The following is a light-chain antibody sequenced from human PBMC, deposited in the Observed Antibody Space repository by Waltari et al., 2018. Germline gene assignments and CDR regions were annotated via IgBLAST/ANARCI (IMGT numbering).Light chain of an antibody. Sequence: QSVLTQPPSVSGAPGQTVTISCRGSSPNIGAPSEGPWYQLLPGKAPKFLISADSNRPSGVPDRFSGSKSGTSASLAITGLQAEDEADYYCHSYDSSLSGWVFGGGTKLTVL. CDR3: HSYDSSLSGWV. CDR1: SPNIGAPSE. J-gene: IGLJ3*02. V-gene: IGLV1-40*01. CDR2: ADS.